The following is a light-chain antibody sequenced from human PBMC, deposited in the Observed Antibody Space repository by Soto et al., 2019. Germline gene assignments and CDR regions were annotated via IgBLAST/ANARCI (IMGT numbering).Light chain of an antibody. CDR2: GAS. CDR3: QQYGSSPGFT. V-gene: IGKV3-20*01. J-gene: IGKJ3*01. Sequence: EIVLTQSPGTLSLSPGERATLSCRASQSVSSSYLAWYQQKPGQAPRLLIYGASSRATGIPDRFSGSGSGTDFPLPIQRLEPEYFAVYYCQQYGSSPGFTFGPGTKVDIK. CDR1: QSVSSSY.